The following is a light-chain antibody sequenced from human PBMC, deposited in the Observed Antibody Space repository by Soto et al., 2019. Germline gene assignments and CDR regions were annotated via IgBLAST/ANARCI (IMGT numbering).Light chain of an antibody. CDR1: QSVSSSY. J-gene: IGKJ4*01. Sequence: EVVLTQFPGTLSLSPGERANLSCRASQSVSSSYLAWYQQKPGQAPRLLIYGASSRATGIPDRFSGSGSGTDFTLTISRLEPEDFAVYYCQQYGSSLLTFGGGTKVDI. CDR3: QQYGSSLLT. CDR2: GAS. V-gene: IGKV3-20*01.